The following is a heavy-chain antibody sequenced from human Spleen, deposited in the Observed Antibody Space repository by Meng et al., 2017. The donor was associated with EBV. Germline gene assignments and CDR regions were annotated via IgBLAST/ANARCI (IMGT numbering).Heavy chain of an antibody. CDR3: ARDRNPSYDYRGGFDP. J-gene: IGHJ5*02. Sequence: GHLQDPGPGLVRLSETLSLTCTVSSGSVSSGNFFWSWIRQSPGKGLEWIGNIYYTGSTNYKPTLKSRVTMSVDTSKNHFSLELRSVTAADTAVYYCARDRNPSYDYRGGFDPWGQGTLVTVSS. V-gene: IGHV4-61*01. CDR1: SGSVSSGNFF. D-gene: IGHD3-16*01. CDR2: IYYTGST.